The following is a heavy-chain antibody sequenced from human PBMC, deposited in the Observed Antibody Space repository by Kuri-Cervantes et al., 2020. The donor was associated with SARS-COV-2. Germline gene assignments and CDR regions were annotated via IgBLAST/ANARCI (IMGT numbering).Heavy chain of an antibody. V-gene: IGHV3-23*01. Sequence: GESLKISCAASGFTFSSYAMSWVRQAPGKGLEWVSAISGSGGSTYYEDPVKGRFTISRDNSKNTLYLQMNSLRAEDTAVYYCSKVGYSSGWYPPFDYWGQGTLVTVSS. CDR3: SKVGYSSGWYPPFDY. CDR2: ISGSGGST. CDR1: GFTFSSYA. J-gene: IGHJ4*02. D-gene: IGHD6-19*01.